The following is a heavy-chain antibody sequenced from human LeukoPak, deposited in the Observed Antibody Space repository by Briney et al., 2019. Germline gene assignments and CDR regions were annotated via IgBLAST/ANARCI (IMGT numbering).Heavy chain of an antibody. CDR1: GGSFSASY. D-gene: IGHD3-16*01. CDR2: IHHSGNT. J-gene: IGHJ4*02. CDR3: ARLHLGHYFFDY. V-gene: IGHV4-34*01. Sequence: SETLSLTCAVYGGSFSASYWSLIRKPPGKGLEWIGKIHHSGNTNYNPSLESRVTISIDTSKKQFSLKLTSVTAADTAMYYCARLHLGHYFFDYWGQGTLVTVSS.